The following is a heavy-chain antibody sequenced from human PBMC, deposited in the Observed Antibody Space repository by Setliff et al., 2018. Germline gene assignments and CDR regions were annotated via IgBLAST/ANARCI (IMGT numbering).Heavy chain of an antibody. CDR3: ARSSAPSVVLAADFDF. V-gene: IGHV1-18*01. D-gene: IGHD3-9*01. Sequence: ASVKVSCKTPGFVFSTYGLSWVRQAPGQAPEWIGCISGYTGDTNYAPKFRDRVTLTIDPSSTTAYMELRSLKSDDTAFYYCARSSAPSVVLAADFDFWGQGALVTVSS. J-gene: IGHJ4*02. CDR2: ISGYTGDT. CDR1: GFVFSTYG.